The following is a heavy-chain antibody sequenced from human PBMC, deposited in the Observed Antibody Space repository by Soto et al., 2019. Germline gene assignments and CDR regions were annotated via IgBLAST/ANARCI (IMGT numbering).Heavy chain of an antibody. CDR1: GYTLRNYS. V-gene: IGHV1-3*01. Sequence: GSVEVSRKGSGYTLRNYSMHWVGQAPGKILEGMGWINAGNGDIKYSQKFQGRVSITRDTSADTAYMELSSLRSEDTAVYYCASSPLGVTMIVVEPPDYWGQGTLVTVSS. D-gene: IGHD3-22*01. J-gene: IGHJ4*02. CDR2: INAGNGDI. CDR3: ASSPLGVTMIVVEPPDY.